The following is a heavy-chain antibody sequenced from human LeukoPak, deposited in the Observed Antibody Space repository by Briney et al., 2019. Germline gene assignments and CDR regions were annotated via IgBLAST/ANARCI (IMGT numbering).Heavy chain of an antibody. CDR3: ARGYCSSGSRPFDY. Sequence: GGSLRLSCAASGFTFSSYSMNWVRQAPGKGLEWLSYISSSSSTIYYADSVKGRFTISRDNAKNSLYLQMNSLRAEDTAVYYCARGYCSSGSRPFDYWGQGTLVTVSS. J-gene: IGHJ4*02. CDR1: GFTFSSYS. D-gene: IGHD2-15*01. CDR2: ISSSSSTI. V-gene: IGHV3-48*01.